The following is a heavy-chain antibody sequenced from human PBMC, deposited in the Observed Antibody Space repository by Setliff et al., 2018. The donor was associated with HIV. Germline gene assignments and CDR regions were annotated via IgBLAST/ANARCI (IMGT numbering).Heavy chain of an antibody. CDR2: IKKKGDGGTT. D-gene: IGHD1-26*01. CDR3: MDFAIAGAWDY. Sequence: GGSLRLSCAAAGFTFSNARMNWVRQVPGKGLEWVGHIKKKGDGGTTEYATPVKGRFTISRDDSENMLYLQMNDLKTEDTAVYYCMDFAIAGAWDYWGQGTLVTVSS. CDR1: GFTFSNAR. V-gene: IGHV3-15*01. J-gene: IGHJ4*02.